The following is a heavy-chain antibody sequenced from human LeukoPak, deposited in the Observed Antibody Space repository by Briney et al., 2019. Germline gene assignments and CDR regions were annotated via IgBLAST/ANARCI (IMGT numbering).Heavy chain of an antibody. CDR1: GGSISPYY. CDR3: ARHPSQQWLVRKPKNWFDP. J-gene: IGHJ5*02. Sequence: SETLSLTCTVSGGSISPYYWSWIRQPPGKGLEWIGEINHSGSTNYNPSLKSRVTISVDTSKNQFSLKLSSVTAADTAVYYCARHPSQQWLVRKPKNWFDPWGQGTLVTVSS. CDR2: INHSGST. D-gene: IGHD6-19*01. V-gene: IGHV4-34*01.